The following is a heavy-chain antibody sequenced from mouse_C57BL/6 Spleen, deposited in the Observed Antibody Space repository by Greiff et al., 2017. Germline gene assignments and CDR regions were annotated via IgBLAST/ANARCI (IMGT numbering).Heavy chain of an antibody. CDR1: GYTFTSYW. Sequence: QVQLQQPGAELVKPGASVKLSCKASGYTFTSYWMQWVKQRPGQGLEWIGEIDPSDSYTNYNQKFKGKATLTVDTSSSTAYMQLSSLTSEDSAVYYCARRGITTVAAPDYWGQGTTLTVSS. J-gene: IGHJ2*01. D-gene: IGHD1-1*01. CDR2: IDPSDSYT. V-gene: IGHV1-50*01. CDR3: ARRGITTVAAPDY.